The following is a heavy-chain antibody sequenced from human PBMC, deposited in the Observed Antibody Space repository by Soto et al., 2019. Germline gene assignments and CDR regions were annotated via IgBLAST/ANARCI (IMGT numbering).Heavy chain of an antibody. CDR1: GFTFSSYG. CDR3: ARDLDLYGDSCFDY. J-gene: IGHJ4*02. V-gene: IGHV3-33*01. CDR2: TWNDGTNK. Sequence: QVHLVESGAGVVQPGRSLRLSCAASGFTFSSYGMHWVRQAPGKGLEWVALTWNDGTNKYYADSVKGRFTISRDNSKNTLYLQMNSLRVEDTAVYYCARDLDLYGDSCFDYWGQGTLVTVSS. D-gene: IGHD4-17*01.